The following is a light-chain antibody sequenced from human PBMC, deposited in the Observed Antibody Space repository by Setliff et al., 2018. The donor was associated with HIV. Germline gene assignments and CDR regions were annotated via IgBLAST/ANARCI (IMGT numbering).Light chain of an antibody. CDR3: GSYAGTNNNLYV. Sequence: QSVLTQPPSASGSPGQSVTLSCTGTSNDVGYYNRSSWYQQYPGKAPRVMIYEVSKRPSGVPDRFSGSKSGNTASLTVSGLQAEDEADYYCGSYAGTNNNLYVFGTGTKATVL. J-gene: IGLJ1*01. CDR1: SNDVGYYNR. V-gene: IGLV2-8*01. CDR2: EVS.